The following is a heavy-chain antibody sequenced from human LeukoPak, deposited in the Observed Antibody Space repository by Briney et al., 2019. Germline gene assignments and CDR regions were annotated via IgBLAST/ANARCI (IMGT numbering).Heavy chain of an antibody. CDR3: AKFSQGVFGWFDP. D-gene: IGHD6-13*01. CDR1: GGSISSYY. J-gene: IGHJ5*01. CDR2: TYYSGRT. Sequence: SETLSLTCTVSGGSISSYYWSWIRQPPGKGLEWIGYTYYSGRTNYNPSLKSRVTISVDTSKNQLSLKLSSVTAADTAVYYCAKFSQGVFGWFDPWGQGTLVTVSS. V-gene: IGHV4-59*01.